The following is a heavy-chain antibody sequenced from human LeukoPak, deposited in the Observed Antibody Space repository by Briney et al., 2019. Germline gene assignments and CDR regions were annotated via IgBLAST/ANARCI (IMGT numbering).Heavy chain of an antibody. V-gene: IGHV4-39*07. CDR3: ARDPRYFDWFGAFDI. D-gene: IGHD3-9*01. J-gene: IGHJ3*02. CDR1: GGSISSISYY. CDR2: IYYRATT. Sequence: SETLSLTCTVSGGSISSISYYWGWIRQPPGKGLEWIGHIYYRATTFYNPSLRGRVTISVDTSKNHFSVKLTSVTTADTAVYYCARDPRYFDWFGAFDIWGQGTMVTVSS.